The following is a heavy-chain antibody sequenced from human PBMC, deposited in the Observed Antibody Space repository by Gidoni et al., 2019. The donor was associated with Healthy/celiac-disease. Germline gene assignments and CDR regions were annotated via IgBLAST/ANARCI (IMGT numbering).Heavy chain of an antibody. D-gene: IGHD3-10*01. CDR3: ARDIHGSREKYYYYYGMDV. Sequence: QVQLVQSGAEVKKPGSSVKVSCKASGGTFSSYAISWVRQAPGQGLEWMGWIIPIFGTANYAQKFQGRVTITADESTSTAYMELSSLRSEDTAVYYCARDIHGSREKYYYYYGMDVWGQGTTVTVSS. V-gene: IGHV1-69*01. CDR1: GGTFSSYA. J-gene: IGHJ6*02. CDR2: IIPIFGTA.